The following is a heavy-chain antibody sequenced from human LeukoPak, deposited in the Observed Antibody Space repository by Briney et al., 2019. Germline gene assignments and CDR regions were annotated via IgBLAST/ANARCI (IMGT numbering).Heavy chain of an antibody. Sequence: VASVKVSCKASGYTFSSYGISWVRQAPGQGPEWMGWISGYNGKTEYAQKFQGRVTMTTDTSTSTAYMEVRGLRLDDTAMYYCARDIGVSKFDYWGQGTLVTVSS. CDR2: ISGYNGKT. CDR3: ARDIGVSKFDY. CDR1: GYTFSSYG. V-gene: IGHV1-18*01. J-gene: IGHJ4*02. D-gene: IGHD5/OR15-5a*01.